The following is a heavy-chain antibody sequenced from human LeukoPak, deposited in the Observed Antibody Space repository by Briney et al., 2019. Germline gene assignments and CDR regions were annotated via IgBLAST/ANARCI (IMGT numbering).Heavy chain of an antibody. V-gene: IGHV3-23*01. CDR3: AKSQPAAISWFDP. Sequence: GGSLRLSCAASGFTFSIYAMNWVRQAPGKGLEWVSAISFSGGSTYYADSVKGRFTISRDNSKNTLYLQMNSLRVEDTAVYYCAKSQPAAISWFDPWSQGTLVTVSS. J-gene: IGHJ5*02. D-gene: IGHD2-2*02. CDR1: GFTFSIYA. CDR2: ISFSGGST.